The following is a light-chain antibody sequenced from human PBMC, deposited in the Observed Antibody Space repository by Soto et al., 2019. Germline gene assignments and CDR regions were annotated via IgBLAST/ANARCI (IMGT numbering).Light chain of an antibody. Sequence: AIQITQSSSSLSASTGDRVTIPCRASQGISSYLAWYQQKPGKAPKLLIYAASTLQSGVPSRFSGSGSGTDFTLTISCLQSEDFATYYCQQYYSYPITFGQGTRLEVK. CDR2: AAS. CDR1: QGISSY. J-gene: IGKJ5*01. V-gene: IGKV1-8*01. CDR3: QQYYSYPIT.